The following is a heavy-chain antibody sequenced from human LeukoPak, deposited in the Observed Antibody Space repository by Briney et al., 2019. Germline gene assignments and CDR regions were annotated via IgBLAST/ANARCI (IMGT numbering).Heavy chain of an antibody. J-gene: IGHJ4*02. CDR3: ARDFNWAFDF. Sequence: GSLRLSCAASGFIFSSYSMNWVRPAPGKGPEWISYISGGGGNIHYADSVEGRFTISRDNAKNSVYLQMNSLRAEDSAVYYCARDFNWAFDFWGQGILVTVSS. D-gene: IGHD1-1*01. V-gene: IGHV3-48*01. CDR2: ISGGGGNI. CDR1: GFIFSSYS.